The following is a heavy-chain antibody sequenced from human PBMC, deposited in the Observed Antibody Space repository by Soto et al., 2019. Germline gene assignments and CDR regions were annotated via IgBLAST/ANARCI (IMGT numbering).Heavy chain of an antibody. V-gene: IGHV4-34*02. D-gene: IGHD1-1*01. CDR1: DGSLSDDY. CDR2: IHHSGST. CDR3: SRGNDAYKGGRT. J-gene: IGHJ5*02. Sequence: QVQLQQWGAGLLKPSETLSLTCAVYDGSLSDDYYTWTRQSPGKGLEWIGEIHHSGSTYYNPSLMTRVTLSQDTSKKQSSLNLISVTAADTGEYYCSRGNDAYKGGRTWGQGTLVTVSS.